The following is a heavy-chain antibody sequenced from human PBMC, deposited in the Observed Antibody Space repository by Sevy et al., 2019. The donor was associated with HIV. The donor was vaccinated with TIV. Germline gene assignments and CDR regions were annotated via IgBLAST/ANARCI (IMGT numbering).Heavy chain of an antibody. Sequence: SETLSLTCTVSGGSISSYYWNWIRQPPGKGLEWIGYIYYSGSTNYNPSLKSRVTISVDTSKNQFSLKLSSVTAADTAVYYCARGGGEVPAATSFDYWGQGTLVTVSS. V-gene: IGHV4-59*01. J-gene: IGHJ4*02. D-gene: IGHD2-2*01. CDR1: GGSISSYY. CDR2: IYYSGST. CDR3: ARGGGEVPAATSFDY.